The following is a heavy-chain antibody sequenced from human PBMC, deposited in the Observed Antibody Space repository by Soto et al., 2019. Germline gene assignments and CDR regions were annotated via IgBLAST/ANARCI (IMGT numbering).Heavy chain of an antibody. D-gene: IGHD3-10*01. J-gene: IGHJ4*02. Sequence: QVQLVQSGAEVKKPGASVKVSCKASGYTFTSYAMHWVRQAPGQRLEWMGWINAGNGNTKYSQKFQGRVTITRDTSARTAYMELSSLSSEDTAVYYCARDSWFGEPPGGAGMQWGQGTLVTVSS. CDR2: INAGNGNT. CDR3: ARDSWFGEPPGGAGMQ. CDR1: GYTFTSYA. V-gene: IGHV1-3*01.